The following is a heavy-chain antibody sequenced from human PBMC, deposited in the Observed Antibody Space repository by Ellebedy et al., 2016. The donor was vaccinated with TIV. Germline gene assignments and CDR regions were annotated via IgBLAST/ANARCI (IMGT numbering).Heavy chain of an antibody. D-gene: IGHD3-10*01. CDR3: AKRVTVVREAITYYHYAMDV. Sequence: GESLKISCVASGFISSTYAMSWVRQAPGKGLAWVSSLSGSVGSTYYADSVKGRFAISRDNSKNTLYLQLNRLRAEDTAVYYCAKRVTVVREAITYYHYAMDVWGQGTTVTVS. J-gene: IGHJ6*02. CDR1: GFISSTYA. CDR2: LSGSVGST. V-gene: IGHV3-23*01.